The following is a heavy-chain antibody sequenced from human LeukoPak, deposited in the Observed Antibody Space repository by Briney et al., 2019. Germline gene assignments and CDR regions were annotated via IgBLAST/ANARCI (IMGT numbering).Heavy chain of an antibody. CDR2: IYYSGST. Sequence: SETLSLTCTVSGGSISSSSYYWGWIRQPPGKGLEWTGSIYYSGSTYYNPSLKSRVTISVDTSKNQFSLKLSSVTAADTAVYYCAREWELRAGNWFDPWGQGTLVTVSS. CDR3: AREWELRAGNWFDP. V-gene: IGHV4-39*02. J-gene: IGHJ5*02. D-gene: IGHD1-26*01. CDR1: GGSISSSSYY.